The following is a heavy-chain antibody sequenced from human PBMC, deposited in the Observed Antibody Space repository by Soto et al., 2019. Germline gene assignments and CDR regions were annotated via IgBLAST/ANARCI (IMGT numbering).Heavy chain of an antibody. V-gene: IGHV1-69*13. D-gene: IGHD3-22*01. CDR2: ITPIFGTA. J-gene: IGHJ2*01. Sequence: SVKVSCKASGGTFSSYAISWVRQAPGQGLEWMGGITPIFGTANYAQKFQGRVTITADESTSTAYMELSSLRSEDTAVYYCAREYYYDSSAGFYFDLWGRGTLVTVSS. CDR1: GGTFSSYA. CDR3: AREYYYDSSAGFYFDL.